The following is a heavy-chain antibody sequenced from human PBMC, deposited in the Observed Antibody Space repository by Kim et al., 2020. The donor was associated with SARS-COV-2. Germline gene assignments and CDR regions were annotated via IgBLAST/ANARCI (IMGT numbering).Heavy chain of an antibody. V-gene: IGHV4-34*01. Sequence: YNPSLKGRVTISVDTSKNQFSLKLSSVTAADTAVYYCARSIAAAGAWGIYWGQGTLVTVAS. CDR3: ARSIAAAGAWGIY. J-gene: IGHJ4*02. D-gene: IGHD6-13*01.